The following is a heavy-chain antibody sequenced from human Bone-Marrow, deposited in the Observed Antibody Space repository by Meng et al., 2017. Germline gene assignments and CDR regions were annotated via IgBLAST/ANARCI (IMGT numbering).Heavy chain of an antibody. CDR1: GFTFSSYA. Sequence: GESLKISCAASGFTFSSYAMSWVRQAPGKGLEWVSAISGSGGSTYYADSVKGRFTISRDNSKNTLYLQMNSLRAEDTAVYYCAKGPDSSGWYYCCDYWGQGTLVTVSS. CDR3: AKGPDSSGWYYCCDY. D-gene: IGHD6-19*01. V-gene: IGHV3-23*01. J-gene: IGHJ4*02. CDR2: ISGSGGST.